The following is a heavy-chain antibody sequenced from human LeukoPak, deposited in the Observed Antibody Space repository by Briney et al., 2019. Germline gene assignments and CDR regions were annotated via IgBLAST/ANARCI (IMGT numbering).Heavy chain of an antibody. D-gene: IGHD3-16*01. Sequence: GGSLRLSCAASGFTFSSYNMNWVRQAPGKGLEWVSSISSSSSYIYYADSVKGRFTISRDNAKKSLYLQMNSLRVEDTAVYYCARGFWGWEVDYWGQGILVTVSS. CDR1: GFTFSSYN. CDR2: ISSSSSYI. J-gene: IGHJ4*02. CDR3: ARGFWGWEVDY. V-gene: IGHV3-21*01.